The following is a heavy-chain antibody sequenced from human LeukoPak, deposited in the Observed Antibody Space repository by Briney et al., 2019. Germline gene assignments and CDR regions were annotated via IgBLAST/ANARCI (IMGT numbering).Heavy chain of an antibody. J-gene: IGHJ5*02. CDR1: GYTFTGYY. CDR2: ISAYNGNT. V-gene: IGHV1-18*04. D-gene: IGHD3-16*02. Sequence: GASVKVSCKASGYTFTGYYMHWVRQAPGQGLEWMGWISAYNGNTNYAQKLQGRVTMTTDTSTSTAYMELRSLRSDDTAVYYCARVKSFPKPVNWFDPWGQGTLVTVSS. CDR3: ARVKSFPKPVNWFDP.